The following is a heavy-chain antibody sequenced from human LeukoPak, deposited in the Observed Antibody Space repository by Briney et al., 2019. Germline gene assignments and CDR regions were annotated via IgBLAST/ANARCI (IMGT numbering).Heavy chain of an antibody. CDR3: ARQLSGWYDADPY. CDR2: IKEDGSRN. J-gene: IGHJ4*02. D-gene: IGHD6-19*01. CDR1: GFTFSSYW. V-gene: IGHV3-7*05. Sequence: GGSLRLSCAASGFTFSSYWMSWVRQAPGKGLEWVANIKEDGSRNHYVDSVKGRFTISRDNAKNSLYPQMSSLRAEDTAVYYCARQLSGWYDADPYWGQGTLVTVSS.